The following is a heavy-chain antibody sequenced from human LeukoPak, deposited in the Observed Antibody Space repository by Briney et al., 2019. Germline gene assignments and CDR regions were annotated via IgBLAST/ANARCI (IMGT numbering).Heavy chain of an antibody. D-gene: IGHD3-22*01. CDR3: ARVGDSSGYPFDY. J-gene: IGHJ4*02. CDR2: IIPIFGTA. CDR1: GGTFSSYA. V-gene: IGHV1-69*13. Sequence: SVKVSCTASGGTFSSYAISWVRQAPGQGLEWMGGIIPIFGTANYAQKFQGRVTITADESTSTAYMELSSLRSEDTAVYYCARVGDSSGYPFDYWGQGTLVTVSS.